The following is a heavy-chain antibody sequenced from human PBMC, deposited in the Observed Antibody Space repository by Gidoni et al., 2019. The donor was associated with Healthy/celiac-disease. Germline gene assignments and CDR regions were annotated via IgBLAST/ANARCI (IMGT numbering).Heavy chain of an antibody. V-gene: IGHV2-70*04. CDR2: IDWDDDK. D-gene: IGHD2-15*01. Sequence: SLSTSGMRVSWIRQPPGKALEWLARIDWDDDKFYSTSLKTRLTISKDTSKNQVVLKMTNMDPVDTATYYCARIRPECSGGSCYSNYGMDVWGQGTTVTVSS. J-gene: IGHJ6*02. CDR3: ARIRPECSGGSCYSNYGMDV. CDR1: SLSTSGMR.